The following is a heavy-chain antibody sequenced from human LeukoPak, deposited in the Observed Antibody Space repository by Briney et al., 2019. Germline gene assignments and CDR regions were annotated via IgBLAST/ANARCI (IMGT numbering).Heavy chain of an antibody. J-gene: IGHJ5*02. CDR3: ARGSGSFRLNNWFDP. D-gene: IGHD1-26*01. CDR2: IYYSGST. Sequence: SETLSLTCTVSGGSISSYYWSWIRQPPGKGLEWIGYIYYSGSTNYNPSLKSRITISVDTSKNQFSLTLSSVTAADTAVYYCARGSGSFRLNNWFDPCGQGTLVTVSS. CDR1: GGSISSYY. V-gene: IGHV4-59*01.